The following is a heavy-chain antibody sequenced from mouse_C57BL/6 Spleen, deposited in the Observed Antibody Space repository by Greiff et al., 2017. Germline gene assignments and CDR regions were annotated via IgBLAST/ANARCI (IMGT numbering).Heavy chain of an antibody. D-gene: IGHD1-1*01. Sequence: QVQLQQSGAELVKPGASVKISCKASGYAFSSYWMNWVKQRPGKGLEWIGQIYPGDGDTNYNGKFKGKATLTADKSSSTAYMPLSSLTSEDSAVYFCARSALITTVVASYGDYWGQGTTLTVSS. V-gene: IGHV1-80*01. CDR1: GYAFSSYW. CDR3: ARSALITTVVASYGDY. J-gene: IGHJ2*01. CDR2: IYPGDGDT.